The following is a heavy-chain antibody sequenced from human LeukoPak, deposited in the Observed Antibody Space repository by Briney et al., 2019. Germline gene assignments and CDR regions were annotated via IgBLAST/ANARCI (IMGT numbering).Heavy chain of an antibody. CDR2: ISRNSGSI. CDR3: ARDLYGSRSSNWLDP. Sequence: GRSLRLSCAASGFTFDDYAMHWVRQAPGKVLEWVSGISRNSGSIDYAESVKGRFTISRDNAKNSLYLQMNSLRADDTALYYCARDLYGSRSSNWLDPWGQGTLVAVSS. J-gene: IGHJ5*02. D-gene: IGHD3-10*01. CDR1: GFTFDDYA. V-gene: IGHV3-9*01.